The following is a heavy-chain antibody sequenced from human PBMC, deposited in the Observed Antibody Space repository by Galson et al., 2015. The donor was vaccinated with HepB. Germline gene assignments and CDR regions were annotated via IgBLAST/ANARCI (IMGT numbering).Heavy chain of an antibody. CDR3: AKDRVVVRGGDWRNYYYYGMDV. J-gene: IGHJ6*02. CDR1: GFTFSSYG. Sequence: SLRLSCAACGFTFSSYGLHWVRQAPGTGLEWVAVISYDGSNKYYADSVKGRFTISRDNSKNTLYLQMNSLRAEDTAVYYCAKDRVVVRGGDWRNYYYYGMDVWGQGTTVTVSS. D-gene: IGHD3-10*01. V-gene: IGHV3-30*18. CDR2: ISYDGSNK.